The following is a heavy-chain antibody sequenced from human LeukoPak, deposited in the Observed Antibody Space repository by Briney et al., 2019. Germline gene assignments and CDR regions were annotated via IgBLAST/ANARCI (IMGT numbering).Heavy chain of an antibody. Sequence: GGSLRLSCAASGITFSSYSMNWVRQAPGKGLEWVSSMSSSSSYIYYADSVKGRFTISRDNAKNSLYLRMNSLRAEDTTVYYCASGQYYDNLTGYSTLVYWGQGTLVTVSS. CDR1: GITFSSYS. D-gene: IGHD3-9*01. V-gene: IGHV3-21*01. CDR2: MSSSSSYI. J-gene: IGHJ4*02. CDR3: ASGQYYDNLTGYSTLVY.